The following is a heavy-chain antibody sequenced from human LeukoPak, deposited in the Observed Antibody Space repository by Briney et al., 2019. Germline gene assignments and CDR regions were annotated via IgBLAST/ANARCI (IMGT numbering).Heavy chain of an antibody. CDR2: IYHTGSA. V-gene: IGHV4-38-2*02. J-gene: IGHJ5*02. CDR3: ARDPRWLTPDCTSTSCYENYFDP. Sequence: PSDTLSLTCVVSGYSISSGYQWAWVRQSPGKGLEWIGSIYHTGSAHYNPSLQSRVTISVDTSNNQLSLRLNSVTAADTAIYYCARDPRWLTPDCTSTSCYENYFDPWGKGTLVTVSS. D-gene: IGHD2-2*01. CDR1: GYSISSGYQ.